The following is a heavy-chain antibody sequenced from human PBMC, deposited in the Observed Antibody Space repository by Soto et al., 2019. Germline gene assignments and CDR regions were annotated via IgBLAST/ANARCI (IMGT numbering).Heavy chain of an antibody. CDR2: IYLDCDK. J-gene: IGHJ5*02. D-gene: IGHD3-10*01. CDR3: AHRSITMERNWFDP. V-gene: IGHV2-5*02. Sequence: QITLKESGPPLVKPTQTLTLTCTFSGFSLSTTGVGVGWIRQPPGKALEWLALIYLDCDKRYSPSLKSRLTITKETSKNQVVLTMTNMDPVDTATYYCAHRSITMERNWFDPWGQGTLVTVSS. CDR1: GFSLSTTGVG.